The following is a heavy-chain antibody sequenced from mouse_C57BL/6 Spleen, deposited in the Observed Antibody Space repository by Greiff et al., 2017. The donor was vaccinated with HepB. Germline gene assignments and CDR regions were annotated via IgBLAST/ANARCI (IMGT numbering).Heavy chain of an antibody. V-gene: IGHV1-82*01. CDR3: ARRAYYAMDD. CDR2: IYPGDGDT. CDR1: GYSFSSSW. J-gene: IGHJ4*01. Sequence: VQLQQSGPELVKPGASVKISCKASGYSFSSSWMNWVKQRPGKGLEWLGRIYPGDGDTNYNGKFKGKATLTADKSSSTAYMQLSSLTSDDSAVYFCARRAYYAMDDWGQGTSVTVSS.